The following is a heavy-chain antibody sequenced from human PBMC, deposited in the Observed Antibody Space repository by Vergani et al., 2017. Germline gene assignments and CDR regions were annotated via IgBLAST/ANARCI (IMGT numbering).Heavy chain of an antibody. CDR1: GFTSGFAFDDFA. J-gene: IGHJ4*02. CDR3: VKDAGSYENFFDS. V-gene: IGHV3-43*01. Sequence: EVQLVESGGGVVQPGGSLRLSCAASGFTSGFAFDDFAMHWVRQAPGKGLEWVALVTWDGDTKYYADSVKGRFTVSRDNGKHSVYLQMNSLRPEDTATYYCVKDAGSYENFFDSWGQGTLVTVSS. CDR2: VTWDGDTK. D-gene: IGHD1-26*01.